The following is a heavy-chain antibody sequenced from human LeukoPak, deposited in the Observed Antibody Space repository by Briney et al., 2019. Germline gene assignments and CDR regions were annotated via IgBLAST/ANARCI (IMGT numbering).Heavy chain of an antibody. CDR2: ISSTGGST. V-gene: IGHV3-64D*06. J-gene: IGHJ4*02. Sequence: PGGSLRLSCSASGFTFSNFAMHWVRQAPGKGLEYVSGISSTGGSTNYADSVKGRFTISRDNSKNTLYLQMSSLRAEDTAMYFRVKGATSGYYSYFDYWGQGTLVTVSS. CDR1: GFTFSNFA. CDR3: VKGATSGYYSYFDY. D-gene: IGHD3-22*01.